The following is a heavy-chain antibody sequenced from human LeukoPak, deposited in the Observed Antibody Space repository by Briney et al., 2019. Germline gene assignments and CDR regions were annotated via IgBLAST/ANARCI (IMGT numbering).Heavy chain of an antibody. CDR3: AKGGRYYGGFDP. D-gene: IGHD3-10*01. J-gene: IGHJ5*02. CDR1: GFTFSSYG. CDR2: IRFDGTNK. Sequence: GGSLRLSCAASGFTFSSYGMHWVRQAPGKGLEWVGFIRFDGTNKYYGDSMKGRFTISRDNSKNTLYLQMKTLRVEDTAVYYCAKGGRYYGGFDPWGQGTLVTVSS. V-gene: IGHV3-30*02.